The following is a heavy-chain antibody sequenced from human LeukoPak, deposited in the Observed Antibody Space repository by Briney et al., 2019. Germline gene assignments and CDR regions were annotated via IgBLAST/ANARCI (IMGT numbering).Heavy chain of an antibody. J-gene: IGHJ3*02. Sequence: PSETLSLTCAVYGGSFSGYYWSWIRQPPGKGLEWIGEINHSGSTNYNPSLKSRVTISADTSKNQFSLKLSSVTAADTAVYYFVGGYRNDAFDIWGQGTMVTVSS. CDR1: GGSFSGYY. CDR3: VGGYRNDAFDI. V-gene: IGHV4-34*01. D-gene: IGHD1-26*01. CDR2: INHSGST.